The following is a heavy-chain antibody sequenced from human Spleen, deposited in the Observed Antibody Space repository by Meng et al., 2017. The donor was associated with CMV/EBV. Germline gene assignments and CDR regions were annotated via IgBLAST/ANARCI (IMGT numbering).Heavy chain of an antibody. Sequence: GESLKISCAASGFTFSSSSMNWVRQAPGKGLEWVSSISSSSNYIYYADSVKGRFTISRDNAKNSLSLQMNSLRAEDTAVYYCAKDLHAAGLGGPSYGMDVWGQGTTVTVSS. J-gene: IGHJ6*02. CDR1: GFTFSSSS. CDR2: ISSSSNYI. CDR3: AKDLHAAGLGGPSYGMDV. V-gene: IGHV3-21*04. D-gene: IGHD6-13*01.